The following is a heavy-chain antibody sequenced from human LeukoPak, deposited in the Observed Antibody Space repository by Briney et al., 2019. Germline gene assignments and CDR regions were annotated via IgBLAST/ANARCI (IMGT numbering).Heavy chain of an antibody. CDR2: INHSGST. CDR1: GGSFSGYY. V-gene: IGHV4-34*01. J-gene: IGHJ4*02. Sequence: PSETLSLTCAVYGGSFSGYYWSWIRQPPGKGLEWIGEINHSGSTNYNPSLKSRVTISVDTSKNQFSLKLSSVTGADTAVYYCARGPYWGQGTLLTVSS. CDR3: ARGPY.